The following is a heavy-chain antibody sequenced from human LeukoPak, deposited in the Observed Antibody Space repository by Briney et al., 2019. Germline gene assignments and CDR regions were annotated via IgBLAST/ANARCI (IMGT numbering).Heavy chain of an antibody. J-gene: IGHJ4*02. D-gene: IGHD6-19*01. V-gene: IGHV4-4*02. Sequence: PSETLSLTCAVSGGSISSSNWWSWVRQPPGKGLEWIGEIYHSGSTNYNPSLKSRVTISVDKSKNQFSLKLSSVTAADTAVYYCAILNGPSSGKRIPHPDVWGQGTLVTVSS. CDR1: GGSISSSNW. CDR3: AILNGPSSGKRIPHPDV. CDR2: IYHSGST.